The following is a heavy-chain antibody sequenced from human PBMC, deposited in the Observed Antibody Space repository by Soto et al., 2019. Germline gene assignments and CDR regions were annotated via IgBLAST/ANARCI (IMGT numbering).Heavy chain of an antibody. V-gene: IGHV1-18*01. J-gene: IGHJ4*02. Sequence: GASVKVSCKASGYTFTSYGISWVRQAPGQGLEWMGWISAYNGNTNYAQKLQGRVTMTTDTSTSTAYMELRSLRSDDTAVYYCARDLELKGDRDWLTLSNYFDYWGPGNLVTVSS. CDR2: ISAYNGNT. CDR1: GYTFTSYG. D-gene: IGHD3-9*01. CDR3: ARDLELKGDRDWLTLSNYFDY.